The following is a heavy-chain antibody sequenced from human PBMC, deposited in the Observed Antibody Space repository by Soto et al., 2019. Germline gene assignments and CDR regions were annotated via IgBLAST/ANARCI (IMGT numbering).Heavy chain of an antibody. V-gene: IGHV3-11*01. CDR2: ISSSGSTI. Sequence: QVQLVESGGGLVKPGGSLRLSCAASGFTFSDYYMSWIRQAPGKGLEWVSYISSSGSTIYYADSVKGRFTISRDNAKNSLYLQRNSLRAEDTAVYYCARDRSGYCSGGSCFSQDDAFDIWVQGTMVTVSS. CDR3: ARDRSGYCSGGSCFSQDDAFDI. J-gene: IGHJ3*02. CDR1: GFTFSDYY. D-gene: IGHD2-15*01.